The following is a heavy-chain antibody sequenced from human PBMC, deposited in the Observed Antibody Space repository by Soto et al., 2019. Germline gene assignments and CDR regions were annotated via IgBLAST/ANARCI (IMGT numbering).Heavy chain of an antibody. CDR2: IYYSGST. J-gene: IGHJ4*02. CDR1: GGSISSYY. D-gene: IGHD3-16*01. Sequence: QVQLQESGPGLVKPSETLSLTCTVSGGSISSYYWSWIRQPPGKGLEWIGYIYYSGSTNYNPPLKSRVTISLDTSQNQFSLKLSSVTDADTAVYYCARSWGYYFAYWGQGTLVTVSS. CDR3: ARSWGYYFAY. V-gene: IGHV4-59*01.